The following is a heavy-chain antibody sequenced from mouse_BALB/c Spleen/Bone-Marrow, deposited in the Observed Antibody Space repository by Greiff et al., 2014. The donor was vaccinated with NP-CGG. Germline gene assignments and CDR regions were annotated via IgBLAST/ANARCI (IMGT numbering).Heavy chain of an antibody. CDR3: ARGGPSAY. D-gene: IGHD3-3*01. CDR1: GYTFTSYT. Sequence: VQLQQSGAELARPGASVKMSCKASGYTFTSYTIHWVKQRPGQGLEWIGYINPSSGYTIYNQKFKDKATLTADKSSSTAYMQLSSLTSEDSAVYYCARGGPSAYWGQGTLVTVSA. V-gene: IGHV1-4*01. CDR2: INPSSGYT. J-gene: IGHJ3*01.